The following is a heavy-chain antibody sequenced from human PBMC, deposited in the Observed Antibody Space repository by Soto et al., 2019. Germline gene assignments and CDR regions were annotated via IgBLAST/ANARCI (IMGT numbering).Heavy chain of an antibody. D-gene: IGHD6-6*01. Sequence: SETLSLTCTVSGGSISSYYWSWIRQPPGKGLEWIGYIYYSGSTNYNPSLKSRVTISVDTSKNQLSLKLSSVTAADTAVYYCARSGSSVTFDPWGQGTLVTVSS. CDR2: IYYSGST. CDR3: ARSGSSVTFDP. V-gene: IGHV4-59*01. CDR1: GGSISSYY. J-gene: IGHJ5*02.